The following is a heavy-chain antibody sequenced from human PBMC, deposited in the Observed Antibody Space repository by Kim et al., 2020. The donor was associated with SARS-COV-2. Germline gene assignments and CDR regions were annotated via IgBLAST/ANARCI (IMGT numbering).Heavy chain of an antibody. CDR1: GFTFSSYA. Sequence: GGSLRLSCAASGFTFSSYAMHWVRQAPGKGLEWVAVISYDGSNKYYADSVKGRFTISRDNSKNTLYLQMNSLRAEDTAVYYCARVGSSNPEPKPWGQGTLVTVSS. D-gene: IGHD6-13*01. V-gene: IGHV3-30*04. J-gene: IGHJ4*02. CDR3: ARVGSSNPEPKP. CDR2: ISYDGSNK.